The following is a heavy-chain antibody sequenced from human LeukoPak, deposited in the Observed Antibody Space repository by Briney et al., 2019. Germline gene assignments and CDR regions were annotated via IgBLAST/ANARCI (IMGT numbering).Heavy chain of an antibody. CDR3: ARSYYYGSGFDY. V-gene: IGHV4-59*01. CDR2: IYYSGST. J-gene: IGHJ4*02. CDR1: GGSISSYY. D-gene: IGHD3-10*01. Sequence: PSETLSLTCTVSGGSISSYYWSWIRQPPGKGLEWIGYIYYSGSTNYNPSLKSRVTISVDTSKNQFSLKLSSVTAADTAVYYCARSYYYGSGFDYWGQGTLVTVSS.